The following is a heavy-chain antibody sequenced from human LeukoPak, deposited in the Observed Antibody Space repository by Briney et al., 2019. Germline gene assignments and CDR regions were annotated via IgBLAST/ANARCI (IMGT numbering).Heavy chain of an antibody. D-gene: IGHD1-26*01. J-gene: IGHJ1*01. CDR2: IIPIFGTA. CDR3: ASRRFGSYGSLAEYLQQ. Sequence: SVKVSCKASGGTFSSYAISWVRHAPGQGLEWMGRIIPIFGTANYAQKFQGRVTINTDESTSTAYMELSSVRSGDTAVYYCASRRFGSYGSLAEYLQQWGQSPLVTVSS. CDR1: GGTFSSYA. V-gene: IGHV1-69*05.